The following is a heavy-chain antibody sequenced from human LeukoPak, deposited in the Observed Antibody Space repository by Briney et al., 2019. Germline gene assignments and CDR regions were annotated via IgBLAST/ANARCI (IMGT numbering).Heavy chain of an antibody. D-gene: IGHD3-22*01. CDR3: AKDLMIGDNPDAFDI. CDR2: IYSGGST. Sequence: GGSLRLSCAVSGFTVSSNYMSWVRQAPGKGLEWVSVIYSGGSTYYADSVKGRFTISRDNSKNTLYLQMNSLRADDTAVYYCAKDLMIGDNPDAFDIWGQGTMVTVSS. V-gene: IGHV3-53*01. CDR1: GFTVSSNY. J-gene: IGHJ3*02.